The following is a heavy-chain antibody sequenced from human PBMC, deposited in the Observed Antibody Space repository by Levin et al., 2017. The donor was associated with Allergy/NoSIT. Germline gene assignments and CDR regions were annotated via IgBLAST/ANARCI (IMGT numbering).Heavy chain of an antibody. Sequence: ASVKVFCKASGYTFTFYGLSWVRQAPGQGLEWMGWISAYNGNTHYAQKLQGRVTMTTDTSTSTAYMELRSLRSDDTAVYYCAREMAETAADTFDIWGQGTMVTVSS. CDR2: ISAYNGNT. CDR3: AREMAETAADTFDI. V-gene: IGHV1-18*01. J-gene: IGHJ3*02. D-gene: IGHD2-8*01. CDR1: GYTFTFYG.